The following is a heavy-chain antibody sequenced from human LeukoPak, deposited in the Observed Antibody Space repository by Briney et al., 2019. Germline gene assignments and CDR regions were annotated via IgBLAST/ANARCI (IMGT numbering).Heavy chain of an antibody. V-gene: IGHV4-34*01. Sequence: PSETLSLTCVVYGGSFSDYYWSWVRQPPGKGLEWIGEINHSGTTKYNSSLKSRLTISIHTSNNQFSLNLNSVTAADTAVYYCARGEGTLAGRRWPYYFYYYMDVWGKGTTVTISS. J-gene: IGHJ6*03. D-gene: IGHD6-19*01. CDR3: ARGEGTLAGRRWPYYFYYYMDV. CDR1: GGSFSDYY. CDR2: INHSGTT.